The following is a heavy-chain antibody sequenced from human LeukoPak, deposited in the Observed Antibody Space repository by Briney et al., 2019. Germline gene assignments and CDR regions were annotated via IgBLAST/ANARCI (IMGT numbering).Heavy chain of an antibody. D-gene: IGHD2-15*01. CDR1: GFTFNDYA. CDR3: ARRLCRGNACYYFDY. CDR2: ISGSGADT. V-gene: IGHV3-23*01. J-gene: IGHJ4*02. Sequence: GGSLRLSCATSGFTFNDYAMNWVRQAPGKGLEWVAGISGSGADTYYADSVKGRFTISRDNSKNTLYLQTDTLRVEDTAVYYCARRLCRGNACYYFDYWGQGTLVTVSS.